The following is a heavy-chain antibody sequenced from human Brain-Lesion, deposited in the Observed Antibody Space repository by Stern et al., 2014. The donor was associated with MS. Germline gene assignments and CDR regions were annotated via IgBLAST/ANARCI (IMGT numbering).Heavy chain of an antibody. CDR1: GFTFGSCA. V-gene: IGHV3-30*18. D-gene: IGHD2/OR15-2a*01. J-gene: IGHJ5*02. CDR3: AKDRQYLTYFFDH. CDR2: VSYDGSNK. Sequence: DQLVESGGGVVQPGRPLRLSCVASGFTFGSCAMHWVRQAPGQGLEWVAGVSYDGSNKYYADSVKGRFTISRDNSQNTLYMQMSSLRPEDTAVYYCAKDRQYLTYFFDHWGQGSLVTVSS.